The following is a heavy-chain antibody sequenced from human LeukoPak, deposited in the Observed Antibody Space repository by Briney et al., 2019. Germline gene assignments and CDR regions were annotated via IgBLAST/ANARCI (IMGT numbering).Heavy chain of an antibody. D-gene: IGHD6-6*01. CDR3: AREGSMTARPFVSIDY. CDR2: IHTSGST. V-gene: IGHV4-4*07. Sequence: SDTLSLTCTVSGGSISSYYWSWVRQPAGKGLEWLGRIHTSGSTDYNPSLESRVTMSVDTSKNQFSLKLSSVTAADTAGYYCAREGSMTARPFVSIDYWGQGTLVTASS. CDR1: GGSISSYY. J-gene: IGHJ4*02.